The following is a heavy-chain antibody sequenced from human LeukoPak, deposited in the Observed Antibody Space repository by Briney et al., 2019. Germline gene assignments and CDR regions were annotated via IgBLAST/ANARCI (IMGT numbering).Heavy chain of an antibody. J-gene: IGHJ4*02. CDR2: ISYDGSNK. CDR1: GFTFSNYG. Sequence: PGGSLRLSCAAPGFTFSNYGMHWVRQAPGKGLEWVAVISYDGSNKYYADSVRGRFTISRDNSKNTLNLQMDTLKTEDTAMYYCGKGKQMSTTPYDYWGQGTLVTVSS. CDR3: GKGKQMSTTPYDY. V-gene: IGHV3-30*18. D-gene: IGHD5-24*01.